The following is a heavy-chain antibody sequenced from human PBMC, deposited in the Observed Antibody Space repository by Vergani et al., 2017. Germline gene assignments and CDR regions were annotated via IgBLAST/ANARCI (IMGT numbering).Heavy chain of an antibody. CDR2: IKSKTDGGTT. CDR1: GFTFSNYG. D-gene: IGHD3-10*01. CDR3: TTDFDFFKPWFGDHPDY. Sequence: VQLVESGGGVVQPGGSLRLSCGASGFTFSNYGMHWVRQAPGKGLEWVGRIKSKTDGGTTDYAAPVKGRFTISRDDSKNTLYLQMNSLKTEDTAVYYCTTDFDFFKPWFGDHPDYWGQGTLVTVSS. V-gene: IGHV3-15*01. J-gene: IGHJ4*02.